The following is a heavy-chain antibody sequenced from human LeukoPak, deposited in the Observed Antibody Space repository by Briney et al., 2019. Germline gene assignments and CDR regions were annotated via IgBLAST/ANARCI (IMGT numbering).Heavy chain of an antibody. CDR2: IYYSGST. CDR1: GGFISSSSYY. CDR3: ARHSSSWYHFDY. J-gene: IGHJ4*02. D-gene: IGHD6-13*01. Sequence: SETLSLTCTVSGGFISSSSYYWGWIRQPPGKGLEWIGSIYYSGSTYYNPSLKSRVTISVDTSKNQFSLKLSSVTAADTAVYYCARHSSSWYHFDYWGQGTLVTVSS. V-gene: IGHV4-39*01.